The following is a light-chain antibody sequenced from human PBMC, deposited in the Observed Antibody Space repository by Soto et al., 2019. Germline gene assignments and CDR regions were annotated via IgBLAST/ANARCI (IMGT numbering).Light chain of an antibody. CDR3: CSYTTTNTYV. V-gene: IGLV2-14*01. Sequence: QTALTQPASQSRTPAQSITISCTGTSSDVGGYNYVSWSQQHPGKAPKLMIYEVSHRPSGISNRFSGSKSGNTASLTISGLQAEDEADYYCCSYTTTNTYVFGTGTKVTVL. CDR1: SSDVGGYNY. J-gene: IGLJ1*01. CDR2: EVS.